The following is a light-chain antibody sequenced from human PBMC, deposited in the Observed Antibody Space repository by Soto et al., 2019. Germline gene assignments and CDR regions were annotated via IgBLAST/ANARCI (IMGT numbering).Light chain of an antibody. Sequence: DIQMTQSRSSVSASVGDRVIITCRASQGINSWLAWSQQKPGKAPKLLIYSASSLVSGIPSRFSGSGSGTDFTLTISSQQPEDFSTYYCQQANTFALSFGGGTKVEIK. CDR2: SAS. V-gene: IGKV1-12*01. CDR1: QGINSW. J-gene: IGKJ4*01. CDR3: QQANTFALS.